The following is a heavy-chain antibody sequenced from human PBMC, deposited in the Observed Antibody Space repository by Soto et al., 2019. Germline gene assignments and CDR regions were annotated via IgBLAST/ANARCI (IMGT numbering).Heavy chain of an antibody. CDR3: ATSGEEAALDF. V-gene: IGHV1-3*01. D-gene: IGHD7-27*01. CDR1: GYTFTSYA. CDR2: INAGNGNT. J-gene: IGHJ3*01. Sequence: ASVNVSCKASGYTFTSYAMHWVRQAPGQRLEWMGWINAGNGNTKYAQKFQDRVAMTRDTSTSTVYMELSSLRSDDTAVYYCATSGEEAALDFWGQGTTVTVSS.